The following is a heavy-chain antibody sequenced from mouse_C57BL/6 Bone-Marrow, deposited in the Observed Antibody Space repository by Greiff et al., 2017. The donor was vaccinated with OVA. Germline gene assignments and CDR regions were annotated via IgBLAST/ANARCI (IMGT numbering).Heavy chain of an antibody. D-gene: IGHD4-1*01. J-gene: IGHJ1*03. CDR2: IYPRSGNP. CDR3: ARETGDWYFDV. Sequence: QVQLQQSGAELARPGASVKLSCKASGYTFTSYGISWVKQRTGQGLEWIGEIYPRSGNPYYNEKFKGKATLTADKSSSTAYMELRSLTSADSAVYFCARETGDWYFDVWGTGTTVTVSS. V-gene: IGHV1-81*01. CDR1: GYTFTSYG.